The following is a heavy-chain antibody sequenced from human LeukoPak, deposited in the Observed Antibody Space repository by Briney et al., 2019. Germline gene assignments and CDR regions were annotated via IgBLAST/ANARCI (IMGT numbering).Heavy chain of an antibody. CDR3: AKGKVRATSLSQHFDY. CDR2: ISGSGGST. CDR1: GFTFSSYA. Sequence: SGGARRLSCAASGFTFSSYAMSWVRQAPGKGLEWVSAISGSGGSTYYADSVKGRFNISRDNSKNTLYLQMNSLRAEDTAVYYCAKGKVRATSLSQHFDYRGQGTLVTVSS. J-gene: IGHJ4*02. V-gene: IGHV3-23*01. D-gene: IGHD1-26*01.